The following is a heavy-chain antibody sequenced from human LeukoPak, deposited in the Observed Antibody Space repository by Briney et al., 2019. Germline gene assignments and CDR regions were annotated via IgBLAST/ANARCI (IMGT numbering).Heavy chain of an antibody. CDR1: GFTFSSFA. J-gene: IGHJ4*02. CDR2: ISYDGSNT. CDR3: ARPLTYVGMSTGAFD. D-gene: IGHD1-14*01. Sequence: GGSLRLSCTASGFTFSSFAMHWVRQAPGKGLEWVALISYDGSNTYYADSVKGRFTISRDNSKNTLYLQMNSLRAEDTAVYYCARPLTYVGMSTGAFDWGQGTLVTVSS. V-gene: IGHV3-30-3*01.